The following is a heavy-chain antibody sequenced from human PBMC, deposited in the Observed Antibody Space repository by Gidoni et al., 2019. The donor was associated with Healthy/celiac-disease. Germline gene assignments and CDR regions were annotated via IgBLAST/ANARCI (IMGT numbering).Heavy chain of an antibody. J-gene: IGHJ4*02. CDR2: IKHSGST. CDR1: GGSFSGYY. V-gene: IGHV4-34*01. D-gene: IGHD1-1*01. Sequence: QVQLQQCGAGLLKPSETLSLTCAVSGGSFSGYYWSWIRQPPGQGLEWIGEIKHSGSTNYNPYLKRRVTRSVDTSKNQFSLKLSSVTAADTAVYYCARGGSSARVQGDYFDYWGQGTLVTVSS. CDR3: ARGGSSARVQGDYFDY.